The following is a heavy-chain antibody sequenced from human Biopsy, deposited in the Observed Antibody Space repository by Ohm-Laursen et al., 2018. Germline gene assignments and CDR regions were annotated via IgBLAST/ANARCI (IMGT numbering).Heavy chain of an antibody. CDR2: IYYSGST. CDR1: GVYISDYY. Sequence: SETLSLTCCVSGVYISDYYWSWIRQPPGRGLEGVGSIYYSGSTNYNPSLKSRVTISADTSKSQLSLHLTSVTAADTAVYYCASRGLVMASDYYFDDWGQGTLVTVSS. D-gene: IGHD3/OR15-3a*01. CDR3: ASRGLVMASDYYFDD. V-gene: IGHV4-59*08. J-gene: IGHJ4*02.